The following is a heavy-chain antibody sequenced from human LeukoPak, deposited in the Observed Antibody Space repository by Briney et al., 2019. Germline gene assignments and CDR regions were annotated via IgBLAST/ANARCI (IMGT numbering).Heavy chain of an antibody. CDR1: GFTFSSYA. D-gene: IGHD7-27*01. V-gene: IGHV3-30-3*01. CDR3: AKEPLTGDLSDAFDI. J-gene: IGHJ3*02. Sequence: PGGSLRLSCAASGFTFSSYAMHWVRQAPGKGLEWVAVISYDGSNKYYADSVKGRFTISRDNSKNTLYLQMNSLRAEDTAVYYCAKEPLTGDLSDAFDIWGQGTMVTVSS. CDR2: ISYDGSNK.